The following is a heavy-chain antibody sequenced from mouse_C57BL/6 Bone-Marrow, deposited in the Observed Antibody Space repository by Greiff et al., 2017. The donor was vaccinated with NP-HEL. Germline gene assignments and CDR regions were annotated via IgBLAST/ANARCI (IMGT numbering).Heavy chain of an antibody. V-gene: IGHV1-80*01. CDR2: IYPGDGDT. J-gene: IGHJ2*01. CDR3: ARGGY. CDR1: GYAFSSYW. Sequence: QVQLQQSGAELVKPGASVKISCKASGYAFSSYWMNWVKQRPGKGLEWIGKIYPGDGDTNYNGTFKGKATLTADNPSSPAYMQLSVLTSEDSAVCFFARGGYWGQGTTLTVSS.